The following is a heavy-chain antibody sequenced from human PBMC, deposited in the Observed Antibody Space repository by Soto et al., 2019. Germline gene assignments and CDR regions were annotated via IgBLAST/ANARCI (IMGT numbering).Heavy chain of an antibody. CDR3: APLSVSLSGPYGIHV. J-gene: IGHJ6*02. D-gene: IGHD2-15*01. CDR1: GYSVTSSDYY. V-gene: IGHV4-39*01. CDR2: MIYSRLT. Sequence: PSETLSLTCSVSGYSVTSSDYYWAWIRQPPGKGLEWIGSMIYSRLTYYNPSLKSRVTLSVDTAKNQLSVRLNSVTGADTTVYYCAPLSVSLSGPYGIHVWGQGTTVTVSS.